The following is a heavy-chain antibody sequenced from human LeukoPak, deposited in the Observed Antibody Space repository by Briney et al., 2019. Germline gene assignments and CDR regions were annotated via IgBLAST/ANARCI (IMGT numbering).Heavy chain of an antibody. CDR3: AKDQLPRYDSSGYCAFDI. CDR2: ISGSGGST. CDR1: GFTFSSYG. Sequence: GGTLRLSCAASGFTFSSYGMSWVRQAPGKGLEWVSAISGSGGSTYYADSVKGRFTISRDNSKNTLYLQMNSLRAEDTAVYYCAKDQLPRYDSSGYCAFDIWGQGTMVTVSS. J-gene: IGHJ3*02. V-gene: IGHV3-23*01. D-gene: IGHD3-22*01.